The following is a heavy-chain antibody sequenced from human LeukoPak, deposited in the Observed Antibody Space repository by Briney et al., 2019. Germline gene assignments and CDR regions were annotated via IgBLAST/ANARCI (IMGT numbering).Heavy chain of an antibody. Sequence: PGGSLRLSCVASGFTFSTYGMNWVRQAPGEGLQWVSSISSTSSNIYYADSVKGRFTISRDNSKNTLYLQMNSLRAEDTAVYYCAKDTGRITITVPKDAFDIWGQGTMVTVSS. CDR2: ISSTSSNI. CDR1: GFTFSTYG. CDR3: AKDTGRITITVPKDAFDI. J-gene: IGHJ3*02. V-gene: IGHV3-21*04. D-gene: IGHD1-20*01.